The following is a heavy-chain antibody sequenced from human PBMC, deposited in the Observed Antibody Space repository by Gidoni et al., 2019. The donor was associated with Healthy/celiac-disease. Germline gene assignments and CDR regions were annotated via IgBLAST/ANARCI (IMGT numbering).Heavy chain of an antibody. Sequence: QVQLVESGGGVVQPGKSLRLSCTTSRFTFSRYGMHWVRQAPGKGLEWVAIISYDGSNIYYADSVKGRFTISRDNSKNTLYLQMSSLRAEDTAVYYCAKDRSGGWPDPLYYFDYWGQGTLVTVSS. D-gene: IGHD6-19*01. CDR1: RFTFSRYG. J-gene: IGHJ4*02. V-gene: IGHV3-30*18. CDR3: AKDRSGGWPDPLYYFDY. CDR2: ISYDGSNI.